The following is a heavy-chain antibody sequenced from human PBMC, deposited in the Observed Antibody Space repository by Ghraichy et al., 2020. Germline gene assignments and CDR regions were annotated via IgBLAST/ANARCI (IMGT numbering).Heavy chain of an antibody. D-gene: IGHD2-21*01. Sequence: SETLSLTCTVSGGSISSGGYYWSWIRQHPGKGLEWIGYIYYSGSTYYNPSLKSRVTISVDTSKNQFSLKLSSVTAADTAVYYCARDAQPVVFAIPYYYGMDVWGQGTTVTVSS. V-gene: IGHV4-31*03. CDR2: IYYSGST. CDR3: ARDAQPVVFAIPYYYGMDV. CDR1: GGSISSGGYY. J-gene: IGHJ6*02.